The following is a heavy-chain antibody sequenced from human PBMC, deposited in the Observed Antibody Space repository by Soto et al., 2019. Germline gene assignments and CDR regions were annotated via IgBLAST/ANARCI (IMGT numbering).Heavy chain of an antibody. CDR3: VRVAGSASWYETDS. Sequence: PSETLSLTCTVSGGSISSGGYYWTWIRQHPGKGLEWIGYIYYSGNTYNTPSLKSRLTISLDRSKNQFSLRLSSVTAADTAVYFCVRVAGSASWYETDSWGQGILVTVSS. V-gene: IGHV4-31*03. D-gene: IGHD6-13*01. CDR2: IYYSGNT. CDR1: GGSISSGGYY. J-gene: IGHJ4*02.